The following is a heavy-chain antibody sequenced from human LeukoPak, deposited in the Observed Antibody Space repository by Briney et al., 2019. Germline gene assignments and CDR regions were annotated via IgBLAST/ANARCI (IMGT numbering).Heavy chain of an antibody. D-gene: IGHD1-20*01. J-gene: IGHJ4*02. Sequence: GGSLRLSCAASGFTFSSYAMHWVRQAPGKGLEWVAVISYDGSNKYYADSVKGRFTISRDNSKNTPYLQMNSLRAEDTAVYYCARFSGYNWNDPFDYWGQGTLVTVSS. V-gene: IGHV3-30-3*01. CDR1: GFTFSSYA. CDR3: ARFSGYNWNDPFDY. CDR2: ISYDGSNK.